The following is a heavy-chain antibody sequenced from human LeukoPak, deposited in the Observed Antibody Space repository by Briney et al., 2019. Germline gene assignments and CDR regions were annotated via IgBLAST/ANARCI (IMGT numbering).Heavy chain of an antibody. Sequence: SETLSLTCTVSGGSLRSDYWSWIRQPPGKGLEWIGYTHYSGSPNYNPSLKSRVTISVDTSKNQFSLKLSSVTAADTAVYYCARHYTAVAADYWGQGTLVTVSS. D-gene: IGHD6-19*01. CDR1: GGSLRSDY. CDR3: ARHYTAVAADY. J-gene: IGHJ4*02. CDR2: THYSGSP. V-gene: IGHV4-59*08.